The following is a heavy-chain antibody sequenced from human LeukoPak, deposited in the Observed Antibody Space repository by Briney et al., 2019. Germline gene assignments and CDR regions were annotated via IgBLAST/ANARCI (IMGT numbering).Heavy chain of an antibody. D-gene: IGHD1-14*01. J-gene: IGHJ4*02. V-gene: IGHV3-53*01. CDR2: IYSDGST. CDR1: GFTVSSNY. CDR3: ARDRSRIESPVDY. Sequence: GGSLRLSCAASGFTVSSNYMTWVRQAPGKGLEWVSVIYSDGSTYYADSVKGRFTISRDNSKNTLYLQMNSLRAEDTAVYYCARDRSRIESPVDYWGQGTLVTVSS.